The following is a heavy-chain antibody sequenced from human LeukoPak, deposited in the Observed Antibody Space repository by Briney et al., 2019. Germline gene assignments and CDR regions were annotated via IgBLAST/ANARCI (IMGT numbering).Heavy chain of an antibody. CDR3: AREAPLIWFGELMGYYMDV. D-gene: IGHD3-10*01. V-gene: IGHV4-59*01. J-gene: IGHJ6*03. CDR2: IYYSGGT. CDR1: GGSISSYY. Sequence: SETLSLTCTVSGGSISSYYWSWIRQPPGKGLEWIGYIYYSGGTNYNPSLKSRVTISVDTSKNQFSLKLSSVTAADTAVYYCAREAPLIWFGELMGYYMDVWGKGTTVTISS.